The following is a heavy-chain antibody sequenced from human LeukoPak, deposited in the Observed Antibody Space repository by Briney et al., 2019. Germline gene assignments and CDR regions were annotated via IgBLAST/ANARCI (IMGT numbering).Heavy chain of an antibody. D-gene: IGHD6-13*01. J-gene: IGHJ4*02. CDR2: IYYSGST. CDR1: GGSISSYY. CDR3: ARARISSSWYGY. V-gene: IGHV4-59*01. Sequence: SETLSLTCTVSGGSISSYYWSWIRQPPGKGLEWIGYIYYSGSTNYNPSLKSRVTISVDTSKNQFSLKLSSVTAADTAVYYCARARISSSWYGYWGQGTLVTVSS.